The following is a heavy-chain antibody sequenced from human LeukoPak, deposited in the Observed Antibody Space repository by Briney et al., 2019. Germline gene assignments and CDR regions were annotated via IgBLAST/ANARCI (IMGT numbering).Heavy chain of an antibody. Sequence: PSETLSLTCTVSGGSISSYYWSWIRQPPGKGLEWIGYNYNSGTTNYNPSLRSRVTVSVDRSKNQFSLRLTSVTAADTAVYYCARERASAGPHFDHWGRGILVTVSS. CDR1: GGSISSYY. CDR2: NYNSGTT. V-gene: IGHV4-59*01. D-gene: IGHD6-13*01. CDR3: ARERASAGPHFDH. J-gene: IGHJ4*02.